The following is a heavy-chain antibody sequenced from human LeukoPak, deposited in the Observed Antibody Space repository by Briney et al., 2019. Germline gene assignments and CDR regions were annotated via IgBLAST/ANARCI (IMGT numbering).Heavy chain of an antibody. CDR3: VITMIVVAGSDY. J-gene: IGHJ4*02. D-gene: IGHD3-22*01. CDR2: INPSGGST. Sequence: ASVKVSCKASGYTFTSYYMHWVRQAPGQGLEWMGIINPSGGSTSYAQKSQGRVTMTRDTSTSTVYMELSSLRSEDTAVYYCVITMIVVAGSDYWGQGTLVTVSS. V-gene: IGHV1-46*03. CDR1: GYTFTSYY.